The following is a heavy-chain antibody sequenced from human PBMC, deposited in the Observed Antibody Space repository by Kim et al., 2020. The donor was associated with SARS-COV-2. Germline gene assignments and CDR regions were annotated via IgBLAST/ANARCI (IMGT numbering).Heavy chain of an antibody. Sequence: GGSLRLSCAASGFTFSNYDMNWVRQAPGKGLEWVSTISYSGAGTYYADSVKGRFTISRDNSKNTLYLQMNNLRAEDTAIYYCAQRVYGVYWGQGTLVTVSS. D-gene: IGHD6-6*01. J-gene: IGHJ4*02. CDR1: GFTFSNYD. V-gene: IGHV3-23*01. CDR3: AQRVYGVY. CDR2: ISYSGAGT.